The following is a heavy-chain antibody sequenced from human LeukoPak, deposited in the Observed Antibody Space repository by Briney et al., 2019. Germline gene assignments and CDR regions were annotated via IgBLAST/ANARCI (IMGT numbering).Heavy chain of an antibody. J-gene: IGHJ5*02. V-gene: IGHV3-23*01. CDR1: GFTFSSYA. Sequence: GGSLRLSCAASGFTFSSYAMSWVRQAPGKGLEWVSAISGNGGSTYYADSVKGRFTISRDNAKNSLSLQMNSLRAEDTALYYCAKGSGYSYTTDNSFDPWGQGTLVTVSS. CDR2: ISGNGGST. D-gene: IGHD5-18*01. CDR3: AKGSGYSYTTDNSFDP.